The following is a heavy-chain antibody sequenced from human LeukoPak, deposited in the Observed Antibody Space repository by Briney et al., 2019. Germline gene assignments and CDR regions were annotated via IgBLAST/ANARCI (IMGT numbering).Heavy chain of an antibody. V-gene: IGHV4-38-2*02. Sequence: SETLSLTCTVSGYSIISGFHWGWIRQPSGKGLEWIGSMYHGGSTYYNPSLKSRVTISVDTSKNQFSLKVSSVTAADTAVYYCARVRYSSGWIDYWGQGTLVTVSS. J-gene: IGHJ4*02. CDR2: MYHGGST. D-gene: IGHD6-19*01. CDR1: GYSIISGFH. CDR3: ARVRYSSGWIDY.